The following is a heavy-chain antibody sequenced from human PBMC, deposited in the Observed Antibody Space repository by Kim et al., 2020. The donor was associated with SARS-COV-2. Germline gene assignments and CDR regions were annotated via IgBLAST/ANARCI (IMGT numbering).Heavy chain of an antibody. CDR1: GFSLGDYW. Sequence: GGSLRLSCAASGFSLGDYWMNWVRQAPGKGLEWVANIKQDGTDKHYVDSVKGRFTIYRDNAKNSLYLQMNSLRAEDTAVYYCARWTSTSYYWGQGNLVTVPS. CDR2: IKQDGTDK. V-gene: IGHV3-7*01. CDR3: ARWTSTSYY. J-gene: IGHJ4*02. D-gene: IGHD2-2*01.